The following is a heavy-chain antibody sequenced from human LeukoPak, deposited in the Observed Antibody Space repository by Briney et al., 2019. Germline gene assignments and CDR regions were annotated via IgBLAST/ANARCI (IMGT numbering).Heavy chain of an antibody. CDR3: VKDHVSWGSSFEC. D-gene: IGHD6-13*01. Sequence: QSGRSLRLSCAASGFTFSSYGMHWVRQAPGKGLEWVSAISGGGDAAYYADSVRGRFTIFRDNSKNTLYLQMSSLRADDTAVYYCVKDHVSWGSSFECWGQGTLVTVSS. CDR2: ISGGGDAA. J-gene: IGHJ4*02. CDR1: GFTFSSYG. V-gene: IGHV3-NL1*01.